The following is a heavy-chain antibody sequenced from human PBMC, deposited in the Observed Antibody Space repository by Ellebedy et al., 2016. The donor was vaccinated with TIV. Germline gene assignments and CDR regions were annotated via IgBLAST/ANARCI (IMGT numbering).Heavy chain of an antibody. CDR3: ANNVDTVTLSY. V-gene: IGHV3-23*01. Sequence: GESLKISCAASGFTFSSYAMSWVRQAPGKGLEWVSAISGIGGSGGRTYYADSVKGRFTISRDNSKNTLYLQMNSLSAEDTAVYYCANNVDTVTLSYWGQGTLVTVSS. CDR2: ISGIGGSGGRT. D-gene: IGHD5-18*01. CDR1: GFTFSSYA. J-gene: IGHJ4*02.